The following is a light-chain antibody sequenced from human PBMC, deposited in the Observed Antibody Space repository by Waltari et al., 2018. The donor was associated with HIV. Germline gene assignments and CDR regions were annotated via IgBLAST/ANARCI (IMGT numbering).Light chain of an antibody. CDR3: LQVYISPLT. Sequence: DIQMTQSPSSLSASVGDRVTITCRTSHSINTFLNWYQMKPGKVPRLLIYGAYRLESGVPSRFSATGSGTDFSLTISSLQPEDFATYYCLQVYISPLTFGPGTKVDIK. CDR1: HSINTF. CDR2: GAY. J-gene: IGKJ3*01. V-gene: IGKV1-39*01.